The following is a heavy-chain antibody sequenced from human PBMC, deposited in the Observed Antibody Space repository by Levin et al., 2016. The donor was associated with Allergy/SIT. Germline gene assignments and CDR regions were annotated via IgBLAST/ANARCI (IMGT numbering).Heavy chain of an antibody. J-gene: IGHJ6*02. CDR3: ARDRVSSSWYSSYYYYGMDV. D-gene: IGHD6-13*01. CDR2: IYYSGST. V-gene: IGHV4-59*13. Sequence: PGKGLEWIGYIYYSGSTNYNPSLKSRVTISVDTSKNQFSLKLSSVTAADTAVYYCARDRVSSSWYSSYYYYGMDVWGQGTTVTVSS.